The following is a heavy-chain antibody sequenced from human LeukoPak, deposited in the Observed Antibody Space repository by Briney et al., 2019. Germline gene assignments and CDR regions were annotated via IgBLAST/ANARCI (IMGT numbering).Heavy chain of an antibody. D-gene: IGHD2-15*01. V-gene: IGHV3-23*01. CDR2: ISSNGDFT. CDR1: RFTFNTYA. CDR3: ARVKRDCSGGTCYSYDY. Sequence: GGSLRLSCVASRFTFNTYAVNWVRQAPGKGLEWVSAISSNGDFTYYADSVRGRFTISRDNSKNTVFLQMNGLRADDRAVYYCARVKRDCSGGTCYSYDYWGRGTLVTVSS. J-gene: IGHJ4*02.